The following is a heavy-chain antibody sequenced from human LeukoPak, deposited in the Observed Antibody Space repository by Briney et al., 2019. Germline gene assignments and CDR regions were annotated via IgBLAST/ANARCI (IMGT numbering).Heavy chain of an antibody. D-gene: IGHD5-12*01. CDR1: GFTFSDYY. J-gene: IGHJ5*02. Sequence: GGSQRLSCSASGFTFSDYYMNWIRQAPGKGLEWASYISATSTYTNYADSVKGRFTISRDNAKNSVYLQINSLRAEDTAVYYCARAGFTGFQNWFDPWGQGTLVTVSS. CDR2: ISATSTYT. V-gene: IGHV3-11*05. CDR3: ARAGFTGFQNWFDP.